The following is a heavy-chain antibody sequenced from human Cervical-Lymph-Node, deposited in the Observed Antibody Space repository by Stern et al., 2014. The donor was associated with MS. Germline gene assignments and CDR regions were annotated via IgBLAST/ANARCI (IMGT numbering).Heavy chain of an antibody. CDR2: LNTVGGST. CDR3: AREYVEASGVGYLYYGLDV. V-gene: IGHV1-46*01. Sequence: VQLVQSGAEVKKPGASVKVSCKASGYTFINYYMHWVRQAPGHGLEWMGILNTVGGSTDYTQKFQGRLTMTRDTSTTTVSMELSGLRPEDTAVYYCAREYVEASGVGYLYYGLDVWGQGTTVIVSS. D-gene: IGHD2-21*02. CDR1: GYTFINYY. J-gene: IGHJ6*02.